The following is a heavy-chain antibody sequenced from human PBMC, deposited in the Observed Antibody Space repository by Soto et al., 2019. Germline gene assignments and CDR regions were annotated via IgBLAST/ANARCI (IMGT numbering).Heavy chain of an antibody. Sequence: ASVKLSCKACGDSFSTYAMHWVRQAPGQRLEWMGWINAGNGNTKYSQKFQGRVTITRDTSASTAYMELSSLRSEDTAVYYCARAPSWWYFDLWGRGTLVTVS. V-gene: IGHV1-3*01. CDR1: GDSFSTYA. CDR3: ARAPSWWYFDL. J-gene: IGHJ2*01. CDR2: INAGNGNT.